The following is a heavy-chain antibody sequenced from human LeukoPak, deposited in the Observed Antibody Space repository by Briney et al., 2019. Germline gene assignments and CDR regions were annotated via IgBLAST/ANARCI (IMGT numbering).Heavy chain of an antibody. V-gene: IGHV4-59*08. CDR1: GDSNGSHY. D-gene: IGHD4-17*01. Sequence: SETESLTCTLSGDSNGSHYWLCLRQPPGKGLECIGYIYHSGTTNYNPSLKGRVTISADTSKNQFSLKLTSVTAADTAIYYFASQRDYAEYLESFDVWGQGTMVTVSS. J-gene: IGHJ3*01. CDR3: ASQRDYAEYLESFDV. CDR2: IYHSGTT.